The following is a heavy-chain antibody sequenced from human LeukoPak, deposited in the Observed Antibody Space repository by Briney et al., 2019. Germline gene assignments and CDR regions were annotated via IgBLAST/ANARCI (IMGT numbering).Heavy chain of an antibody. D-gene: IGHD2-15*01. CDR3: VRLLDFDY. J-gene: IGHJ4*02. Sequence: GGSLRLSCAASGFTFSNYWIHWVRQGPGKGLMWVSRISGDGSISHYADSVRGRFTISRDNAKNTVYLQMNSLRADDTAVYYYVRLLDFDYWGQGTLVTVSS. V-gene: IGHV3-74*01. CDR1: GFTFSNYW. CDR2: ISGDGSIS.